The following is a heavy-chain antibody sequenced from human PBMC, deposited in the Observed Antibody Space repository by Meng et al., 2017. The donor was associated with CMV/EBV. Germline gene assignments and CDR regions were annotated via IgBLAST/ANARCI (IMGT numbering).Heavy chain of an antibody. CDR3: ARAYSGYGELDY. J-gene: IGHJ4*02. Sequence: SAQVFCKGSGGTFSSYAISWVRQAPGQGLGWMGGFIPIFGTANYAQKFQGRVTITTDESTSTAYMELSSLRSEDTAVYYCARAYSGYGELDYWGQGTLVTVSS. CDR1: GGTFSSYA. CDR2: FIPIFGTA. V-gene: IGHV1-69*05. D-gene: IGHD5-12*01.